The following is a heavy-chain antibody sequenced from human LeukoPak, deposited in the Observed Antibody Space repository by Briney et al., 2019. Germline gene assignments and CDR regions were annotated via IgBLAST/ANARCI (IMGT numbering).Heavy chain of an antibody. CDR1: GGSVSSGTYY. CDR3: AGDEDNSGRYYYYMDV. D-gene: IGHD3-22*01. J-gene: IGHJ6*03. Sequence: KASETLSLTCTDSGGSVSSGTYYWNWIRQPPGKGLEWIGYIYHSGSTNYNPSLKSRATISVDTFKNQFSLKLSYVTAADTAVYYCAGDEDNSGRYYYYMDVWGKGTTVTVSS. CDR2: IYHSGST. V-gene: IGHV4-61*01.